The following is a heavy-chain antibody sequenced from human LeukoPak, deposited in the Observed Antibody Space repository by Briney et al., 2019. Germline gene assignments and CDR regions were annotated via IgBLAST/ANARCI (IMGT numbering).Heavy chain of an antibody. CDR1: GFTFSSYA. V-gene: IGHV3-23*01. CDR3: ARLRRYSSSWYGYFDL. Sequence: GGSLRLSCAASGFTFSSYAMSWVRQAPGKGLEWVSAISGSGGSTYYADSVKGRFTISRDNSKNTLYLQMNSLRAEDTAVYYCARLRRYSSSWYGYFDLWGRGTLVTVS. J-gene: IGHJ2*01. CDR2: ISGSGGST. D-gene: IGHD6-13*01.